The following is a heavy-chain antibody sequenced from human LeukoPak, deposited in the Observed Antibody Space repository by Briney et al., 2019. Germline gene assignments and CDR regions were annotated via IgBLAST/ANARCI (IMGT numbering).Heavy chain of an antibody. CDR1: GGSISSYY. CDR3: ASAGHPGEASNYYDSSMAY. Sequence: SETLSLTCTVSGGSISSYYWSWIRQPPGKGLEWIGYIYYSGSTNYNPSLKSRVTISVDTSKNQFSLKLSSVTAEDTAVYYCASAGHPGEASNYYDSSMAYWGQGTLVTVSS. CDR2: IYYSGST. V-gene: IGHV4-59*01. J-gene: IGHJ4*02. D-gene: IGHD3-22*01.